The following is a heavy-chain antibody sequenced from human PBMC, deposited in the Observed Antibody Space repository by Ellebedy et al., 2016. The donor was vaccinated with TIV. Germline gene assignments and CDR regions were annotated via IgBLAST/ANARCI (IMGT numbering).Heavy chain of an antibody. Sequence: GSLRLXCTVSGYSISSDYLWGWIRQPPGKGLEWIGNMKHGVNTNYNPSLKSRVTMSVDTSKNQFSLKLSSVTAADTAVYYCARDRFYCSSTSCYSGAFDIWGQGTMVTVSS. CDR3: ARDRFYCSSTSCYSGAFDI. J-gene: IGHJ3*02. CDR2: MKHGVNT. CDR1: GYSISSDYL. D-gene: IGHD2-2*01. V-gene: IGHV4-38-2*02.